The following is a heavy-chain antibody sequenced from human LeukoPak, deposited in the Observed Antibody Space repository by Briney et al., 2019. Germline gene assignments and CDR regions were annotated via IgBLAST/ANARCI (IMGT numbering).Heavy chain of an antibody. CDR1: GFTFSSYA. CDR3: AREPSNWGYFDY. Sequence: GGSLRLSCAASGFTFSSYAMSWVRQAPGKGLEWVAVISYDGSNKYYADSVKGRFTISRDNSKNTLYLQMNSLRAEDTAVYYCAREPSNWGYFDYWGQGTLVTVSS. V-gene: IGHV3-30-3*01. J-gene: IGHJ4*02. D-gene: IGHD7-27*01. CDR2: ISYDGSNK.